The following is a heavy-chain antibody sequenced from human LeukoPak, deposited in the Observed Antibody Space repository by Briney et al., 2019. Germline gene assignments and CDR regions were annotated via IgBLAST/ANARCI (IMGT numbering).Heavy chain of an antibody. CDR1: GYTFTGYY. D-gene: IGHD2-15*01. CDR2: INPNSGGT. Sequence: ASVKVSCKASGYTFTGYYIHWVRQAPGQGLEWMGWINPNSGGTNYALKFQGRVTVTRYTSITTTYMELSRLRSDDTAVYYCARLKSYCSGGSCYPFFDYWGQGTLVTVSS. CDR3: ARLKSYCSGGSCYPFFDY. V-gene: IGHV1-2*02. J-gene: IGHJ4*02.